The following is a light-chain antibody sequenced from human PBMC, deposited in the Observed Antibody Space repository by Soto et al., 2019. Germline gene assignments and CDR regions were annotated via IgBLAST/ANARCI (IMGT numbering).Light chain of an antibody. CDR3: MQPLQTPRT. CDR2: LGS. Sequence: EIVLTQSPLSLPVTPGEPASISCRSSQSLLQSNGYNYLDWYLQKPGQSPKLLIYLGSHRASGVPGRVGGSGSGTDFTLKISRVEAEDVGVYYCMQPLQTPRTFGQGTRVEIK. V-gene: IGKV2-28*01. J-gene: IGKJ1*01. CDR1: QSLLQSNGYNY.